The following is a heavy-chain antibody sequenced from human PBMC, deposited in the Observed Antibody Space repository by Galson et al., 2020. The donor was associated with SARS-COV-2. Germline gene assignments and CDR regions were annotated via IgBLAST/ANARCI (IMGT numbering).Heavy chain of an antibody. D-gene: IGHD3-9*01. V-gene: IGHV4-30-4*01. CDR2: IYYSGST. J-gene: IGHJ1*01. CDR3: ARGGNFDWLIYFQH. CDR1: GGPISSGDYY. Sequence: SQTLSLTCTVSGGPISSGDYYWSWIRQPPGKSLEWIGYIYYSGSTYYNPTLKSRVTISVDTSKNQFSLKLSSVTAADTAVYYCARGGNFDWLIYFQHWGQGTLVTVSS.